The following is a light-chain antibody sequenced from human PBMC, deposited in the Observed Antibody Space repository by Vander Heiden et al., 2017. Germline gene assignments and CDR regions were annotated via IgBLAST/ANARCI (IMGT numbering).Light chain of an antibody. J-gene: IGKJ2*01. V-gene: IGKV3-11*01. CDR2: DAT. CDR3: HQRVYGPPPYT. CDR1: QTIDNY. Sequence: EVVLTQSPATLSLSPGERATLSCRPSQTIDNYLAWYQHKPGQSPRLLIHDATKRATGVKARFSGSGAGTEFTLTISSREPDDFAVYYCHQRVYGPPPYTFGQGTKMEIK.